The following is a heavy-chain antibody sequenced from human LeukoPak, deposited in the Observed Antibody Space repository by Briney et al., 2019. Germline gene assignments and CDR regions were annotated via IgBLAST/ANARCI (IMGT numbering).Heavy chain of an antibody. J-gene: IGHJ5*02. CDR1: GGSISSGSYY. CDR2: IYTSGST. Sequence: PPQTLSLTCTVSGGSISSGSYYWSWIRQPAGKGLEWIGRIYTSGSTNYNPSLKSRVTISVDTSKNQFSLKLSSVTAADTAVYYCARDSRYYEGWFDPWGQGTLVTVSS. CDR3: ARDSRYYEGWFDP. D-gene: IGHD3-22*01. V-gene: IGHV4-61*02.